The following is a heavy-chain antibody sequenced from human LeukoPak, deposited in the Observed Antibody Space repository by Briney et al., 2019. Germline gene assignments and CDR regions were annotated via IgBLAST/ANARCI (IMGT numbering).Heavy chain of an antibody. Sequence: SETLSLTCTVSGGSIRSYYWSWIRQPPGKGLEWIAYIYYSGSTNYNPSLKSRVTISVDTSKNQFSLKLSSVTAADTAVYYCARSPLYYYGSGTRSSRRVYYMDVWGKGTTVTISS. CDR2: IYYSGST. CDR3: ARSPLYYYGSGTRSSRRVYYMDV. CDR1: GGSIRSYY. D-gene: IGHD3-10*01. V-gene: IGHV4-59*01. J-gene: IGHJ6*03.